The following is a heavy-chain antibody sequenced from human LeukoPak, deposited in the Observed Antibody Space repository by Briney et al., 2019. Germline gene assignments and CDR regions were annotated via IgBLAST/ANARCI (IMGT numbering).Heavy chain of an antibody. CDR2: IHQEGRTK. Sequence: GESLRLSCAASGFTLNTFWMTWLRQAPRKGLEWVANIHQEGRTKYYADSVKGRFTISRDNANNALNLQINSLRAEDTALYYCARGDGTSSGLYFHYWGQGTLVTVSS. CDR3: ARGDGTSSGLYFHY. CDR1: GFTLNTFW. D-gene: IGHD6-6*01. V-gene: IGHV3-7*01. J-gene: IGHJ4*02.